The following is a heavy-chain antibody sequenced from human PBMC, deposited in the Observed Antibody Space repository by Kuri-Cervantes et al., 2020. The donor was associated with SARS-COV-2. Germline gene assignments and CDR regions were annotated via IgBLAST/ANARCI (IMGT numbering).Heavy chain of an antibody. CDR1: SGSISRSYYY. CDR2: INHSGST. Sequence: SETLSLTCTVSSGSISRSYYYWDWIRQPPGKGLEWIGEINHSGSTNYNPSLKSRVTISVDTSKNQFSLKLSSVTVADTAVYYCARGLKEAKHIVVVTAIREARRFDYWGQGTLVTVSS. V-gene: IGHV4-39*07. D-gene: IGHD2-21*02. CDR3: ARGLKEAKHIVVVTAIREARRFDY. J-gene: IGHJ4*02.